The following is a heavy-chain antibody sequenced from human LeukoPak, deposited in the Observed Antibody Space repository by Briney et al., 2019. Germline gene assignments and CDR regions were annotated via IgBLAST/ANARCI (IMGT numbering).Heavy chain of an antibody. V-gene: IGHV3-23*01. D-gene: IGHD6-19*01. CDR1: GFTFSSYA. Sequence: GGSLRLSCAASGFTFSSYAMSWVRQAPGKGLEWVSAISGSGGSTYYADSVKGRFTISRDISKNTLYLQMNSLRAEDTAVYYCAKDSSSGWFHWYFDLWGRGTLVTVSS. J-gene: IGHJ2*01. CDR3: AKDSSSGWFHWYFDL. CDR2: ISGSGGST.